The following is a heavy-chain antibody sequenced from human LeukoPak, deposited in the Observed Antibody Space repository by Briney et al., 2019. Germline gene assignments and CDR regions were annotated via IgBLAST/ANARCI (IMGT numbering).Heavy chain of an antibody. V-gene: IGHV3-66*01. J-gene: IGHJ1*01. CDR3: ARELSGGYCSSSSCSRYFQH. Sequence: GGSLRLSCAASGLTVSSNYMSWVRQAPGKGLEWVSLIYSGSSTYYADSVKGRFTISRDKSKNTLYLQMSSLRVEDTAVYYCARELSGGYCSSSSCSRYFQHWGQGTLVTVSS. D-gene: IGHD2-2*01. CDR1: GLTVSSNY. CDR2: IYSGSST.